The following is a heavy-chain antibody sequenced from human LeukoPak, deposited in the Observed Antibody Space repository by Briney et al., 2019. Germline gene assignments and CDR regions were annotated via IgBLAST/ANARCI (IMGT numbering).Heavy chain of an antibody. V-gene: IGHV4-38-2*02. J-gene: IGHJ4*02. D-gene: IGHD3-22*01. CDR2: IYHSGST. CDR1: GYSISSGYY. Sequence: PSETLSLTCAVSGYSISSGYYWGWIRQPPGKGLEWIGSIYHSGSTYYNPSPKSRVTISVDTSKNQFSRKLSSVTAADTAVYYCARDQGFMKYYDSSRYYLAYWGQGTLVTVSS. CDR3: ARDQGFMKYYDSSRYYLAY.